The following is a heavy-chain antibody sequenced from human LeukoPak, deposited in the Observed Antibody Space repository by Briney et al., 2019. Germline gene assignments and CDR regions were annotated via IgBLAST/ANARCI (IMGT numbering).Heavy chain of an antibody. CDR3: ARGNRYYYDSSDPTIQFDY. Sequence: VASVKVSCKASGGTFSSYAISWVRQAPGQGLEWMGGIIPIFGTANYAQKFQGRVTFTADESTSTAYMELSSLRSEDTAVYYCARGNRYYYDSSDPTIQFDYWGQGTLVTVSS. V-gene: IGHV1-69*13. CDR1: GGTFSSYA. J-gene: IGHJ4*02. CDR2: IIPIFGTA. D-gene: IGHD3-22*01.